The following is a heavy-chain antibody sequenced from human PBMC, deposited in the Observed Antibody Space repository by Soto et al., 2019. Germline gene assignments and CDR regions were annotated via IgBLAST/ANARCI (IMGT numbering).Heavy chain of an antibody. CDR1: GFTFSSYG. CDR3: AKPAHVVVVVAATVS. Sequence: GGSLRLSCAASGFTFSSYGMHWVRQAPGKGLEWVAVISYDGSNKYYADSVKGRFTISRDNSKNTLYLQMNSLRAEDTAVYYCAKPAHVVVVVAATVSWGQGTLVTVSS. CDR2: ISYDGSNK. V-gene: IGHV3-30*18. J-gene: IGHJ5*02. D-gene: IGHD2-15*01.